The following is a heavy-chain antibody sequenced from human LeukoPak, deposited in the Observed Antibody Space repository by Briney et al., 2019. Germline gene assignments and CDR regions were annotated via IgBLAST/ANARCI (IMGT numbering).Heavy chain of an antibody. Sequence: GGSLRLSCAASGFTFSSYEMNWVSQAPGKGLEWVSYISDSGSTIYYADSVKGRFTISRDNAKNSLYLQMNSLRAEDTAVYYCARHVVLMVRGVIYFLGNDYWGQGTLVTVSS. CDR2: ISDSGSTI. J-gene: IGHJ4*02. CDR3: ARHVVLMVRGVIYFLGNDY. V-gene: IGHV3-48*03. CDR1: GFTFSSYE. D-gene: IGHD3-10*01.